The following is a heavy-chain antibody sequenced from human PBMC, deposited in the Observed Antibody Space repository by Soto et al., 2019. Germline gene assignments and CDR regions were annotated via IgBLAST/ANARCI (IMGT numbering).Heavy chain of an antibody. D-gene: IGHD3-10*01. CDR3: AKEMIWFGNSPFDH. Sequence: PGESLKISCAASGFAFKNYALSWVRQVPGKGLEWISSMSPSGSTTYFGDSVKGRFTISRDNSKNTLLLKLNSLRAEDTAVYYRAKEMIWFGNSPFDHWGQGTLVTVSS. V-gene: IGHV3-23*01. J-gene: IGHJ4*02. CDR1: GFAFKNYA. CDR2: MSPSGSTT.